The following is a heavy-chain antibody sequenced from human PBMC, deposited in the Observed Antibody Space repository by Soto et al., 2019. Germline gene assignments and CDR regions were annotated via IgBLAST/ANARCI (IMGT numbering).Heavy chain of an antibody. CDR2: INPNSGGT. Sequence: QVQLVQSGAEVKKPGASVKVSCKASGYTFTGYYMHWVRQAPGQGLEWMGWINPNSGGTNYAQKFQGWVTMTRDTYTSTAYMELSRLRSDDTAVYYCARWRGSSGWYREYAFDIWGQGKMVTVSS. V-gene: IGHV1-2*04. CDR3: ARWRGSSGWYREYAFDI. D-gene: IGHD6-19*01. CDR1: GYTFTGYY. J-gene: IGHJ3*02.